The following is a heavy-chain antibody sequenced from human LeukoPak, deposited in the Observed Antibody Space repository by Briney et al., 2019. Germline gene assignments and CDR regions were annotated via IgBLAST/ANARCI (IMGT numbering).Heavy chain of an antibody. CDR2: IYISGST. Sequence: PSQTLSLTCSVSGGSISSASYYWSWIRQPAGKGLEWIGRIYISGSTNYKSSLKSRVTISVDTSKNQFSLKLSSVTAADTAVYYCARYLTTARTWFDPWGQGTLVTVSS. D-gene: IGHD4-11*01. CDR3: ARYLTTARTWFDP. J-gene: IGHJ5*02. CDR1: GGSISSASYY. V-gene: IGHV4-61*02.